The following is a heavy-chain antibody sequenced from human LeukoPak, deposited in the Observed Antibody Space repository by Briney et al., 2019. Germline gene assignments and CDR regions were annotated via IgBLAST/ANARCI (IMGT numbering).Heavy chain of an antibody. D-gene: IGHD2-8*01. CDR1: GSTFSSYS. J-gene: IGHJ6*02. CDR3: ARDNRIVLMVYAKWHGMDV. Sequence: PGGSLRLSCAASGSTFSSYSMNWVRQAPGKGLEWVSYISSSSSTIYYADSVKGRFTISRDNAKNSLYLQMNSLRDEDTAVYYCARDNRIVLMVYAKWHGMDVWGQGTTVTVSS. CDR2: ISSSSSTI. V-gene: IGHV3-48*02.